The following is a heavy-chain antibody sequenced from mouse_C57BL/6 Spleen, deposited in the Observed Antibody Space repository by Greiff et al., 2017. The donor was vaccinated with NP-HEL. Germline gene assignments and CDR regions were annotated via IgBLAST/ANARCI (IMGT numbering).Heavy chain of an antibody. CDR1: GYSITSGYY. CDR2: ISYDGSN. V-gene: IGHV3-6*01. D-gene: IGHD2-4*01. J-gene: IGHJ2*01. CDR3: ARYDYDRGY. Sequence: VQLKESGPGLVKPSQSLSLTCSVTGYSITSGYYWNWIRQFPGNKLEWMGYISYDGSNNYNPSLKNRISITRDTSKNQFFLKLNSVTTEDTATYYCARYDYDRGYWGQGTTLTVSS.